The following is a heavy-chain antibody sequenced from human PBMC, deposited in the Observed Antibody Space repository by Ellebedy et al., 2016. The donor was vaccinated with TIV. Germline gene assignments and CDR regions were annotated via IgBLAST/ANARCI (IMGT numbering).Heavy chain of an antibody. CDR2: IYYSGRT. CDR3: ASVGNGGATGSVIGGVDGMDV. V-gene: IGHV4-59*01. D-gene: IGHD2-21*01. CDR1: GGSISSYY. Sequence: MPSETLSLTCTVSGGSISSYYWSWIRQPPGKGLEWIGYIYYSGRTNYNPSLKSRVTISVDTSKNQSSLNMSSVTAADTAVYYCASVGNGGATGSVIGGVDGMDVWGQGTTVTVSS. J-gene: IGHJ6*02.